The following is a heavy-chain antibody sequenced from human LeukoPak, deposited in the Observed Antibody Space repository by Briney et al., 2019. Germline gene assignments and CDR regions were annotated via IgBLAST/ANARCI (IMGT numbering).Heavy chain of an antibody. Sequence: WGSLRLSCAASGFTFSSYGMSWVRQAPGKGLEWVSAISGSGGSTYYADSVKGRFTISRDNSKNTLYLQMNSLRAEDTAVYYCAKNGIAVAGTPPNQFDYWGQGTLVTVSS. V-gene: IGHV3-23*01. CDR3: AKNGIAVAGTPPNQFDY. D-gene: IGHD6-19*01. J-gene: IGHJ4*02. CDR2: ISGSGGST. CDR1: GFTFSSYG.